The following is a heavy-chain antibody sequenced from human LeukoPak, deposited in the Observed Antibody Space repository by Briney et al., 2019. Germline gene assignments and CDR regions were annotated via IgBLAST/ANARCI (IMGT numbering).Heavy chain of an antibody. CDR3: ATGGDTMVRGVPFDY. Sequence: PGGSLRLSCAASGFTFSSYGMSWVRQAPGKGLEWVSAISGSGGSTGYADSVKGRFTISRDNAKNSLYLQMNSLRAEDTALYYCATGGDTMVRGVPFDYWGQGTLVTVSS. CDR2: ISGSGGST. CDR1: GFTFSSYG. J-gene: IGHJ4*02. V-gene: IGHV3-20*04. D-gene: IGHD3-10*01.